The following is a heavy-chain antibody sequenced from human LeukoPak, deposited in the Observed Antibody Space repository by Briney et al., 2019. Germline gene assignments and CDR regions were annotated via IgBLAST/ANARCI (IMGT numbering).Heavy chain of an antibody. J-gene: IGHJ4*02. CDR2: IYYSGST. Sequence: SETLSLTCTVSGGSISSYYWSWIRQPPGKGLEWIGYIYYSGSTNYNPSLKSRVTISVDTSKNQFSLKLSSVTAADTAVYYCAGGFLEWLLPDYWGQGTLVTVSS. V-gene: IGHV4-59*01. D-gene: IGHD3-3*01. CDR3: AGGFLEWLLPDY. CDR1: GGSISSYY.